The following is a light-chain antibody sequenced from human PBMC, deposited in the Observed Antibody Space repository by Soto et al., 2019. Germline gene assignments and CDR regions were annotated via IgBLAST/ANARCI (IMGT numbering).Light chain of an antibody. J-gene: IGKJ4*01. CDR1: QSININ. Sequence: EVLMTQSPATLSVSPGERVTLSCRASQSININLAWYQQKPGQAPRVLIYGASSRASGIPDRFSGSGSGTDFTLTISRLEHDDFAFYYCQQYQNWPPLTFGGGTGVEIK. CDR3: QQYQNWPPLT. CDR2: GAS. V-gene: IGKV3D-15*01.